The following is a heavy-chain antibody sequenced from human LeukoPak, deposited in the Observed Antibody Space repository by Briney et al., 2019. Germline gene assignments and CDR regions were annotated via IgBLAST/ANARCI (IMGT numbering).Heavy chain of an antibody. CDR2: VYSGGRT. J-gene: IGHJ4*02. D-gene: IGHD5-12*01. Sequence: GGSLRLSCAASGFSVSSTYMSWVRQAPGKGLEWVSVVYSGGRTYYADSVKGRFTISRDNAKNSLYLQMNSLRGEDTAVYYCAREWGDIVATILDFWGQGTLVTVSS. CDR1: GFSVSSTY. V-gene: IGHV3-66*01. CDR3: AREWGDIVATILDF.